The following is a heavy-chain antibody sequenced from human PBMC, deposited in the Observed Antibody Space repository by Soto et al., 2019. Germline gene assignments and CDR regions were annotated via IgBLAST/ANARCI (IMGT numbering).Heavy chain of an antibody. CDR3: VRDLYGSGTSLRGWFDP. D-gene: IGHD3-10*01. J-gene: IGHJ5*02. CDR2: ISSTGIYK. CDR1: GFTFSDYY. V-gene: IGHV3-11*06. Sequence: QVQLVESGGGWAKPGGSLRLSCAASGFTFSDYYISWIRQAPGKGLDSISYISSTGIYKRYADSVKGRFTIARDNANNSLVLQINSLRADDTAVYYCVRDLYGSGTSLRGWFDPWGQGTLVTVSS.